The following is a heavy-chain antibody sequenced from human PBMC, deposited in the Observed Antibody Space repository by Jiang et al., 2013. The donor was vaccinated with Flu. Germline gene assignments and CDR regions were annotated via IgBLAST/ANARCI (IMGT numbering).Heavy chain of an antibody. Sequence: YWIGWVRQMPGKGLEWMGIIYPGDSDTRYSPSFQGQVTISADKSISTAYLQWSSLKASDTAMYYCARLLGYCSSTSCYNFYYYYMDVWGKGTTVTVSS. CDR3: ARLLGYCSSTSCYNFYYYYMDV. J-gene: IGHJ6*03. V-gene: IGHV5-51*01. CDR2: IYPGDSDT. D-gene: IGHD2-2*02. CDR1: YW.